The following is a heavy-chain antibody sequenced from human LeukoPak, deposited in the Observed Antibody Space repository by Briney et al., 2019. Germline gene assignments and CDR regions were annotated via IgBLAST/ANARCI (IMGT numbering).Heavy chain of an antibody. CDR2: INQSGST. CDR1: GGSFSGYY. V-gene: IGHV4-34*01. Sequence: PSETLSLTCAVYGGSFSGYYWSWIRQPPGKGLEWIGEINQSGSTNYNPSLKSRVTISVDTSKNQFSLKLSSMTAADMAVYYCATIQRDHAFDIWGQGTMVTVSS. CDR3: ATIQRDHAFDI. D-gene: IGHD6-25*01. J-gene: IGHJ3*02.